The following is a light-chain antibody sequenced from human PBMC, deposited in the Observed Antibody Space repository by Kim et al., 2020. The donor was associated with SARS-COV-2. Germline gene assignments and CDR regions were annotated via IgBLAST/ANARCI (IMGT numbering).Light chain of an antibody. Sequence: IVLTQSPATLSFSPGDRAILSCRASQNIGRYLAWYQERPGQAPRLLIYEVFNRAAGVPARFSGNGSETDFTLTITSLEPDDFAVYYWHHRANWPALTFGGGTKVDIK. CDR2: EVF. V-gene: IGKV3-11*01. J-gene: IGKJ4*01. CDR3: HHRANWPALT. CDR1: QNIGRY.